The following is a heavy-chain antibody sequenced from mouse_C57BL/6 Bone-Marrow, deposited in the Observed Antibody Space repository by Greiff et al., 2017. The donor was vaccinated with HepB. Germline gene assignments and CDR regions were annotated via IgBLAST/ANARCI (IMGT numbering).Heavy chain of an antibody. CDR1: GYTFTSYG. CDR3: ARATLLYFDY. V-gene: IGHV1-81*01. CDR2: IYPRSGNT. D-gene: IGHD2-1*01. J-gene: IGHJ2*01. Sequence: QVQLKESGAELARPGASVKLSCKASGYTFTSYGISWVKQRTGQGLEWIGEIYPRSGNTYYNEKFKGKATLTADKSSSTAYMELRSLTSEDSAVYFCARATLLYFDYWGQGTTLTVSS.